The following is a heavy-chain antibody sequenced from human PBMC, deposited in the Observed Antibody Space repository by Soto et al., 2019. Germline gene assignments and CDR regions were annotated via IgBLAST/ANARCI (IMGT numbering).Heavy chain of an antibody. CDR1: GYTFTSYA. Sequence: QVQLVQSGAEVKKPGASVKVSCKASGYTFTSYAMHWVRQAPGQRLEWMGWINAGNGNTKYSQKFQGRVTITRDTSARTAYMELSSLRSEDTAVYYCARGASWFGEPPFDYWGQGTLVTVSS. CDR2: INAGNGNT. J-gene: IGHJ4*02. D-gene: IGHD3-10*01. V-gene: IGHV1-3*01. CDR3: ARGASWFGEPPFDY.